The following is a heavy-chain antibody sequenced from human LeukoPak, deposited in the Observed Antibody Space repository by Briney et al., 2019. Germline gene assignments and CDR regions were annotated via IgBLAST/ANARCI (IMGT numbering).Heavy chain of an antibody. V-gene: IGHV4-38-2*02. J-gene: IGHJ4*02. D-gene: IGHD3-16*02. CDR1: GYSISSGYY. Sequence: SETLSLTCTVSGYSISSGYYWGWIRQPPGKGLEWIGSIYHSGSTYYNPSLKSRVTISVDTSKNQFSLKLSSVTAADTAVYYCAGLSIDEIDYWGQGTLVTVSS. CDR2: IYHSGST. CDR3: AGLSIDEIDY.